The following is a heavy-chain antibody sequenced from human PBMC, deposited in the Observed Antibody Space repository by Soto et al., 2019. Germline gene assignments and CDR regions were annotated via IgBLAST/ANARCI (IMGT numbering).Heavy chain of an antibody. J-gene: IGHJ6*02. D-gene: IGHD3-3*01. CDR2: IYYSGST. CDR3: ASTTKYYDFWSGPSGMDV. V-gene: IGHV4-59*01. Sequence: PSETLSLTCTVSGGSISSYYLSWMRQPPGKGLEWIGYIYYSGSTNYNPSLKSRVTISVDTSKNQFSLKLSSVTAADTAVYYCASTTKYYDFWSGPSGMDVWGQGTTVTVS. CDR1: GGSISSYY.